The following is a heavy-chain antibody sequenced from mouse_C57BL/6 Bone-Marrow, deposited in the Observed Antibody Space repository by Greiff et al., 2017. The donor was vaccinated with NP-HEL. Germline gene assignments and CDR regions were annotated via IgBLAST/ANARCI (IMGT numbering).Heavy chain of an antibody. CDR1: GFSLTSYA. J-gene: IGHJ3*01. Sequence: VQGVESGPGLVAPSQSLSITCTVSGFSLTSYAISWVRQPPGKGLEWLGVIWTGGGTNYNSALKSRLSISKDNSKSQVFLKMNSLQTDDTARYYCARTLFYYGSSSFAYWGQGTLVTVSA. CDR2: IWTGGGT. D-gene: IGHD1-1*01. CDR3: ARTLFYYGSSSFAY. V-gene: IGHV2-9-1*01.